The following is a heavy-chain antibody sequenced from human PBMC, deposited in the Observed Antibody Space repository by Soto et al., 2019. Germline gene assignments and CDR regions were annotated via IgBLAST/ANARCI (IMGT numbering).Heavy chain of an antibody. J-gene: IGHJ6*02. CDR2: INPNSGGT. Sequence: ASVKVSCKASGYTFTGYYMHWVRQAPGQRLEWMGWINPNSGGTNYAQKFQGWVTMTRDTSISTAYMELSRLRSDDTAVYYCARDPYYYDSSGYGTKRNYYYYGMDVWGQGTTVTVSS. V-gene: IGHV1-2*04. CDR1: GYTFTGYY. D-gene: IGHD3-22*01. CDR3: ARDPYYYDSSGYGTKRNYYYYGMDV.